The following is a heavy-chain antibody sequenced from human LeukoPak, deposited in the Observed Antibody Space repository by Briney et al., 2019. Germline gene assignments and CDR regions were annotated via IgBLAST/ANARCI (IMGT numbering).Heavy chain of an antibody. CDR3: ARGRDSGSPRGAFDI. J-gene: IGHJ3*02. D-gene: IGHD5-12*01. Sequence: SETLSLTRTVSGGSISSYYWSWIRQPVGKGLEWIGRIYTSGSTNYNPSLKSRVTMSVDTSKNQFSLKLSSVTAADTAVYYCARGRDSGSPRGAFDIWGQGTMVTVSS. CDR1: GGSISSYY. CDR2: IYTSGST. V-gene: IGHV4-4*07.